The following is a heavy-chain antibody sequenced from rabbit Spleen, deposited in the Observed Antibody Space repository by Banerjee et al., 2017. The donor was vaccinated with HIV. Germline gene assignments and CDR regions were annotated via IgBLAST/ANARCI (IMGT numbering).Heavy chain of an antibody. CDR1: GFDFGRYY. J-gene: IGHJ6*01. D-gene: IGHD4-1*01. CDR2: IDPIFGIA. Sequence: QSLEESGGDLVKPGASLTLTCTASGFDFGRYYMSWVRQAPGKGLEWIGDIDPIFGIAVYASWVNGRFTISSHNAQNTLYLQLNSLTAADTATYFCVREVAGRFGLWGPGTLVTVS. CDR3: VREVAGRFGL. V-gene: IGHV1S7*01.